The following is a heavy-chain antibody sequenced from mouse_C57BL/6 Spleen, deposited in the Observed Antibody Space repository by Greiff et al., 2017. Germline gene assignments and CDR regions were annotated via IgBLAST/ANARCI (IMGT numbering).Heavy chain of an antibody. J-gene: IGHJ2*01. V-gene: IGHV1-54*01. Sequence: QVQLQQSGAELVRPGTSVKVSCKASGYAFTNYLIEWVKQRPGQGLEWIGVINPGSGGTKYNEKFKGKATLTADKVSITAYMQLSSLISEDSSVYFCARSLTTVVAFDYWGQGTTLTVSS. D-gene: IGHD1-1*01. CDR1: GYAFTNYL. CDR2: INPGSGGT. CDR3: ARSLTTVVAFDY.